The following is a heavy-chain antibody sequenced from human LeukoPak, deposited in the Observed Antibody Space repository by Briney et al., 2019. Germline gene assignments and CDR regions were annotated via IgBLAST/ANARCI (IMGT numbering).Heavy chain of an antibody. CDR2: ISAYNGNT. D-gene: IGHD3-22*01. Sequence: ASVKVSCKASGYTFTSYGISWVRQAPGQGLEWMGWISAYNGNTNYAQKLQSRVTMTTDTSTSTAYMELSRLRSDDTAVYYCASLYDSSGYYPLGAFDIWGQGTMVTVSS. V-gene: IGHV1-18*01. CDR3: ASLYDSSGYYPLGAFDI. CDR1: GYTFTSYG. J-gene: IGHJ3*02.